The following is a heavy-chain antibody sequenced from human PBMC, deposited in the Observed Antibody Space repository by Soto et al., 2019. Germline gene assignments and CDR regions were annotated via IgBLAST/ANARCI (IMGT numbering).Heavy chain of an antibody. CDR2: IKSKTDGGTT. Sequence: EVQLVESGGGLVKPGGSLRLSCAASGFTFSNAWMNWVRQAPGKGREWVGRIKSKTDGGTTDYAAHVKVRFTISRDDSKNKLYLQMNSLKTDYTDVYHCTTDGGWSGYDPYFDYWGQGTLVTVSS. J-gene: IGHJ4*02. CDR3: TTDGGWSGYDPYFDY. CDR1: GFTFSNAW. V-gene: IGHV3-15*07. D-gene: IGHD5-12*01.